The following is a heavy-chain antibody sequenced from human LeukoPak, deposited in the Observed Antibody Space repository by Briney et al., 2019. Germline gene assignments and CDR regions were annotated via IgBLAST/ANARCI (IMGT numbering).Heavy chain of an antibody. Sequence: ASVNLSFNANKNSSKNVYKGRRGDARGHRLVKMKWINPDSGFTNYAQKFQGRVTMTRDTSISTAYMEVRRLRSDDTAVYYCAPTSEAYTSNWNVWGRGTLVTVSS. J-gene: IGHJ4*02. CDR2: INPDSGFT. CDR3: APTSEAYTSNWNV. D-gene: IGHD1-1*01. V-gene: IGHV1-2*02. CDR1: KNSSKNVY.